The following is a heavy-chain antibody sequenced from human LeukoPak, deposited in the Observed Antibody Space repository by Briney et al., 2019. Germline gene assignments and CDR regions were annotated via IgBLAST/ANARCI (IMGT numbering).Heavy chain of an antibody. CDR1: GFSFDDYG. J-gene: IGHJ4*02. D-gene: IGHD3-22*01. CDR2: INWNGDST. V-gene: IGHV3-20*04. Sequence: AGGSLRLSCAASGFSFDDYGLTWVRQAPGKGLEWVSGINWNGDSTDYADSVKSRFTISRDNAKNSLYLQMNSLRAEDTALYYCARDLRVVITGSFDSWGQGTLVTVSS. CDR3: ARDLRVVITGSFDS.